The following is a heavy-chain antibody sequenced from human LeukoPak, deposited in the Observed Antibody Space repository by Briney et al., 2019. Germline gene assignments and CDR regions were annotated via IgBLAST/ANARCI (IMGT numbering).Heavy chain of an antibody. CDR1: GFTFSSYW. CDR3: ARSITMVQGAGDY. CDR2: IKQDGSEK. Sequence: PGGSLRLSCAASGFTFSSYWMSWVRQAPGKGLEWVANIKQDGSEKYYVDSVKGRFTISRDNAKNSLYLQMNSLRAEDTAVYYCARSITMVQGAGDYWGQGTLVTVSS. D-gene: IGHD3-10*01. V-gene: IGHV3-7*01. J-gene: IGHJ4*02.